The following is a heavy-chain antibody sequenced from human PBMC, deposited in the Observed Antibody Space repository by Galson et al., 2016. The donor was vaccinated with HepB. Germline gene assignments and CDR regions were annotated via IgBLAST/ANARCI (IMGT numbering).Heavy chain of an antibody. D-gene: IGHD3-16*02. V-gene: IGHV3-33*01. CDR3: ARDRMSTFGGVIVDAFDI. CDR2: IWYDGSNK. Sequence: SLRLSCAASGFTFSSYGMHWVRQAPGKGLEWVAVIWYDGSNKYYADSVKGRFTISRDNSKNTLYLQMNSLRAEDTAVYYCARDRMSTFGGVIVDAFDIWGQGRMVTVAS. J-gene: IGHJ3*02. CDR1: GFTFSSYG.